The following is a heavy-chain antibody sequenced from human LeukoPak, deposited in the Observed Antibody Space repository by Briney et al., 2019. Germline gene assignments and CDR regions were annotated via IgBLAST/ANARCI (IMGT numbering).Heavy chain of an antibody. CDR1: GGTFSSYA. D-gene: IGHD5-12*01. CDR3: ARRTLGYSGYDWKGFDY. J-gene: IGHJ4*02. CDR2: IIPIFGTA. Sequence: SVKVSCKASGGTFSSYAISWVRQAPGQGLEWMGGIIPIFGTANYAQKFQGRVTITADESTSTAYMELSSLRSEDTAVYYCARRTLGYSGYDWKGFDYWGQGTLVTVSS. V-gene: IGHV1-69*13.